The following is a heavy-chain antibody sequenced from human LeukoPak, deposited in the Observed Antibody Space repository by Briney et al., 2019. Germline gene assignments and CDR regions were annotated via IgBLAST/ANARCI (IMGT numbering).Heavy chain of an antibody. V-gene: IGHV4-61*02. D-gene: IGHD1-14*01. Sequence: PSETLSLTCTVSGGSISSSSYYWSWIRQPAGKGLEWIGRIYTSGSTNYNPSLKSRVTISVDTSKNQFSLKLSSVTAADTAVYYCARDLRDHAGNWFDPWGQGTLVTVSS. J-gene: IGHJ5*02. CDR3: ARDLRDHAGNWFDP. CDR1: GGSISSSSYY. CDR2: IYTSGST.